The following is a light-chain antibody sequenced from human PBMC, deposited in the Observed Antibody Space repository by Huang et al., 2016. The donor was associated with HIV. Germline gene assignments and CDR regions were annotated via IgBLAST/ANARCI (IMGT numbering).Light chain of an antibody. CDR1: PGVSSY. V-gene: IGKV3-11*01. Sequence: EIVLTQSPATLSLSPGERATLSCRASPGVSSYLAWYQQKPGQAPRLRIDDASNRAAGIPARFIGTRSGIDFHLTISSLEPEDFAVYYCQQRSNWLLTFGGGTKVEIK. CDR2: DAS. J-gene: IGKJ4*01. CDR3: QQRSNWLLT.